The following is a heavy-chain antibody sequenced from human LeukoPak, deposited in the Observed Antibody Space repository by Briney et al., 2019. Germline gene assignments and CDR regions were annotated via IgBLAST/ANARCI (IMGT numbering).Heavy chain of an antibody. J-gene: IGHJ6*03. CDR2: ISSSSSTI. CDR1: GFTFSSYS. Sequence: GGSLRLSCAASGFTFSSYSMNWVRQAPGKGLEWVSYISSSSSTIYYADSVKGRFTISRDNAKNSLYLQMNSLRAEDTAVYYCAKDGGYYYYMDVWGKGTTVTISS. D-gene: IGHD2-15*01. CDR3: AKDGGYYYYMDV. V-gene: IGHV3-48*01.